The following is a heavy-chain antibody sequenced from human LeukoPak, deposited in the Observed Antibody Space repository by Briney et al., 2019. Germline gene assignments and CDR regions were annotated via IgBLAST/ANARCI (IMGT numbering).Heavy chain of an antibody. J-gene: IGHJ4*02. V-gene: IGHV1-69*05. CDR2: IIPIFGTA. CDR3: ARDRYYDSSGGEDYFDY. D-gene: IGHD3-22*01. CDR1: GGTFSSYA. Sequence: ASVKVSCKASGGTFSSYAISWVRQAPGQWLEWMGGIIPIFGTANYAQKFQGRVTITTDESTSTAYMELSSLRSEDTAVYYCARDRYYDSSGGEDYFDYWGQGTLVTVSS.